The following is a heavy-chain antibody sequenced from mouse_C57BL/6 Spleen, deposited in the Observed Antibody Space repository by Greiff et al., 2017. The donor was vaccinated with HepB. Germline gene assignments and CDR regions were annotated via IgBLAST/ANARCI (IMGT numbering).Heavy chain of an antibody. CDR1: GYTFTSYW. V-gene: IGHV1-55*01. D-gene: IGHD2-1*01. Sequence: AQLQQPGAELVKPGASVKMSCKASGYTFTSYWITWVKQRPGQGLEWIGDIYPGSGSTNYNEKFKSKATLTVDTSSSTAYMQLSSLTSEDSAVYYCARAEVYYALYFDYWGQGTTLTVSS. CDR3: ARAEVYYALYFDY. CDR2: IYPGSGST. J-gene: IGHJ2*01.